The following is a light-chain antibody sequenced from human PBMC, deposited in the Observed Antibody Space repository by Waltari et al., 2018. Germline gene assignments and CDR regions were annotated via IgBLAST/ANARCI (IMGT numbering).Light chain of an antibody. CDR2: KAS. CDR3: QQYNSYEWT. J-gene: IGKJ1*01. V-gene: IGKV1-5*03. Sequence: DIQMTQFPSTLSASVGDRLTITCRASQSINSWLAWYQQKPGKAPKLLIYKASSLESGVPSRLSGSGSGTEFTLTISSLQPDDFATYYCQQYNSYEWTFGQGTKVAIK. CDR1: QSINSW.